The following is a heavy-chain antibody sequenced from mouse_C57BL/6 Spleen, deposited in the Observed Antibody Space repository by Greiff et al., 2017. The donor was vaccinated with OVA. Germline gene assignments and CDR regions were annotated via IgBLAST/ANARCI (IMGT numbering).Heavy chain of an antibody. Sequence: DVKLVESGGGLVKPGGSLKLSCAASGFTFSDYGMHWVRQAPEKGLEWVAYISSGSSTIYYADTVKGRITIARDNAKNTLFLQMTSLRSEDTAMYYCARPRYGGSYGAMDYWGQGTSVTVSS. CDR1: GFTFSDYG. CDR3: ARPRYGGSYGAMDY. D-gene: IGHD1-1*01. V-gene: IGHV5-17*01. J-gene: IGHJ4*01. CDR2: ISSGSSTI.